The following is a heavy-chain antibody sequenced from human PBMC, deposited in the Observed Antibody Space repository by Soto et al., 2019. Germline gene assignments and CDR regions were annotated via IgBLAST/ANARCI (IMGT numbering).Heavy chain of an antibody. V-gene: IGHV1-46*01. CDR3: AREIVVQAAMAFYYYHGMDV. CDR2: INPSGGST. CDR1: GYTFTSYY. J-gene: IGHJ6*02. D-gene: IGHD2-2*01. Sequence: ASVKVSCKASGYTFTSYYMHWVRQAPGQGLEWMGIINPSGGSTSYAQKFQGRVTMTRDTSTSTVYMELSSLRSEDTAVYYCAREIVVQAAMAFYYYHGMDVWGQGTTVTVSS.